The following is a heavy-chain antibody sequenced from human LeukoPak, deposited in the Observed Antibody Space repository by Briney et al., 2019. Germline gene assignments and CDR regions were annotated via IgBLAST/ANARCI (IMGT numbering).Heavy chain of an antibody. D-gene: IGHD2-2*01. J-gene: IGHJ4*02. Sequence: ASVKVSCKASGYTFTGYYMHWVRQAPGQGLEWMGWINPNSGGTNYAQKFQGRVTMTRDTSISTAYMELSRLRSDDTAVYYCARDTGMCIRSTSCYYDYWGQGTLVTVSS. CDR3: ARDTGMCIRSTSCYYDY. CDR2: INPNSGGT. CDR1: GYTFTGYY. V-gene: IGHV1-2*02.